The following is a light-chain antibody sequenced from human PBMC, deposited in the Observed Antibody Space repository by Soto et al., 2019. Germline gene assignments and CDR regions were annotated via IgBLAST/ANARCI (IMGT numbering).Light chain of an antibody. CDR1: QSVSSSY. CDR3: QQYGSSPLFT. J-gene: IGKJ2*01. Sequence: EIVLTQSPGTLSLSPGERATLSCRASQSVSSSYLAWYQQKPGRAPRLLIYAVSSRATGIPDRFSGSGTGTDFTLTISRLEPEDFAVYYCQQYGSSPLFTFGQGTKLAIK. CDR2: AVS. V-gene: IGKV3-20*01.